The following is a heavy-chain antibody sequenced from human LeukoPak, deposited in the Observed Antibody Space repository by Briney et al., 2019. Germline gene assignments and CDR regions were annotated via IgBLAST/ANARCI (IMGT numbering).Heavy chain of an antibody. CDR1: GFTFSNAW. Sequence: GGSLRLSCAASGFTFSNAWMSWVRQAPGKGLEWVGRIKSKTDGGTTDYAAPVKGRFTISRDDSKNTLYLQMNSLKTEDTAVYYCTTDRLEGATTAIGHLDFDYWGQGTLVTVSS. D-gene: IGHD1-26*01. J-gene: IGHJ4*02. CDR2: IKSKTDGGTT. V-gene: IGHV3-15*01. CDR3: TTDRLEGATTAIGHLDFDY.